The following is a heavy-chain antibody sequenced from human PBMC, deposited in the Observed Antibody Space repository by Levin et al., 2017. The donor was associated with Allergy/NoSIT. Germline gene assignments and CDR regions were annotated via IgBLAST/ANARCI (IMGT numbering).Heavy chain of an antibody. CDR3: ARDLLYRRVAVAGFYNWFDP. D-gene: IGHD6-19*01. Sequence: GESLKISCAASGFTFSSYAMHWVRQAPGKGLEWVAVISYDGSNKYYADSVKGRFTISRDNSKNTLYLQMNSLRAEDTAVYYCARDLLYRRVAVAGFYNWFDPWGQGTLVTVSS. CDR1: GFTFSSYA. J-gene: IGHJ5*02. CDR2: ISYDGSNK. V-gene: IGHV3-30-3*01.